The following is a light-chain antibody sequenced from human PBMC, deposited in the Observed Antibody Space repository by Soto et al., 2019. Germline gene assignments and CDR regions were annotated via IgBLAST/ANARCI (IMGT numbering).Light chain of an antibody. Sequence: EIVLTQSPGTLSLSPGERATFSCRASQSVSSDHLAWYQQMPGQAPRLLIYGASSRATGIPDRFSGSGSGTDFTLTISRLEPEDFAVYYCQQYGDSPSTFGQGTRLEIK. CDR3: QQYGDSPST. CDR2: GAS. J-gene: IGKJ5*01. V-gene: IGKV3-20*01. CDR1: QSVSSDH.